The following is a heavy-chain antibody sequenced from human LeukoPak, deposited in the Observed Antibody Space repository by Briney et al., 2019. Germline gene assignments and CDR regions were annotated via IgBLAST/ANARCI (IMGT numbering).Heavy chain of an antibody. Sequence: ASVKVSCKASGYTFTSYDINWVRQATGQGVEWMGWMNPNSGNTGYAQKFQGRVTMTRNTSISTAYMELSSLRSEDTAVYYCARVKWRNDAFDIWGQGTMVTVSS. CDR2: MNPNSGNT. J-gene: IGHJ3*02. V-gene: IGHV1-8*01. D-gene: IGHD1-26*01. CDR1: GYTFTSYD. CDR3: ARVKWRNDAFDI.